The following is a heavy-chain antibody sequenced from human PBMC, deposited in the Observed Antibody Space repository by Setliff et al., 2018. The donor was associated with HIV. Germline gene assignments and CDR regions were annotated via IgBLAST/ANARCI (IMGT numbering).Heavy chain of an antibody. CDR3: VRGYRSVCNSCFDA. Sequence: ASVKVSCKASGYTFTTYDINWVRQAPGQGLEWMGILNPSEGTPSFAQKFQGRVTMTRDTSTSTVYMDLSSLRAYDTAVYYCVRGYRSVCNSCFDAWGRETRVTVSS. CDR1: GYTFTTYD. J-gene: IGHJ5*02. V-gene: IGHV1-46*01. CDR2: LNPSEGTP. D-gene: IGHD6-19*01.